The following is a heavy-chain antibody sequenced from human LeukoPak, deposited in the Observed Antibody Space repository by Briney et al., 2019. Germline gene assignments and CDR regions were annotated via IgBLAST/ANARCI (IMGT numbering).Heavy chain of an antibody. Sequence: GGSLRLSCAASGFTFSNAWMSWVRQAPGKGLEWVAVISYDGGTKYYADSVKDRFTISRDNSKNTLSLQMNSLRTEDTAVYYCAKEYCGGSCYEDYFDYWGQGTLVTVSS. CDR2: ISYDGGTK. V-gene: IGHV3-30*18. J-gene: IGHJ4*02. CDR3: AKEYCGGSCYEDYFDY. D-gene: IGHD2-15*01. CDR1: GFTFSNAW.